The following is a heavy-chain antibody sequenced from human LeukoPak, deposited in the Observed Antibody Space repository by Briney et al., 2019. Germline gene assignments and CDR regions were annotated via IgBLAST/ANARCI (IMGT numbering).Heavy chain of an antibody. D-gene: IGHD3-22*01. CDR1: GFTFSSYW. CDR2: IKQDGSEK. V-gene: IGHV3-7*01. CDR3: AREINYYYDSSGYYYHTVFDY. J-gene: IGHJ4*02. Sequence: GGSLRLSCAASGFTFSSYWMSWVRQAPGKGLEWVANIKQDGSEKYYVDSVKGRFTISRDNAKNSLYLQMNSLRAEDTDVYYCAREINYYYDSSGYYYHTVFDYWGQGTLVTVSS.